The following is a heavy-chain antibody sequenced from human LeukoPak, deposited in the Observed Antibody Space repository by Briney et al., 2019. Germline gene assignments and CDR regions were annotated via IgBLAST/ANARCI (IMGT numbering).Heavy chain of an antibody. CDR2: IYYSGST. J-gene: IGHJ4*02. V-gene: IGHV4-39*01. Sequence: SETLSLNCTVSAGSISSSSYYWGWIRQPPGKGLEWIGSIYYSGSTYYNQSLKSRVTISVDTSKNQLSLKLSSVTAADTAVYYCARRYPYCSSTSCYPLPYFDYWGQGTLVTVSS. CDR1: AGSISSSSYY. D-gene: IGHD2-2*01. CDR3: ARRYPYCSSTSCYPLPYFDY.